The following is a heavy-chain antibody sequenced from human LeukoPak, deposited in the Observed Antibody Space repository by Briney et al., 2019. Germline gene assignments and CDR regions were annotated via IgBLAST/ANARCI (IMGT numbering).Heavy chain of an antibody. J-gene: IGHJ6*02. CDR3: ARLVVRSLQLVPYYYGMDV. Sequence: SETLSLICAVYGGSFSGYYWSWIRQPPGKGLEGIGEINHSGSTNYNPSLKSRVTISVDTSKNQFSLKLSSVTAADTAVYYCARLVVRSLQLVPYYYGMDVWGQGTTVTVSS. V-gene: IGHV4-34*01. D-gene: IGHD6-13*01. CDR2: INHSGST. CDR1: GGSFSGYY.